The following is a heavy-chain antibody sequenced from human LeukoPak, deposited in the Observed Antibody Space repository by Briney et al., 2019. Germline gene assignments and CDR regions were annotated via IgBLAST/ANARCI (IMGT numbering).Heavy chain of an antibody. J-gene: IGHJ4*02. CDR1: GGSFSGYY. CDR3: ARGRGYYY. D-gene: IGHD3-22*01. CDR2: INHSGST. V-gene: IGHV4-34*01. Sequence: SETLTLTCAVYGGSFSGYYWSWIRQPPGKGLEWIGEINHSGSTNYNPSLKSRVTISVDTSKNQFSLKPSSVTAADTAVYYCARGRGYYYWGQGTLVTVSS.